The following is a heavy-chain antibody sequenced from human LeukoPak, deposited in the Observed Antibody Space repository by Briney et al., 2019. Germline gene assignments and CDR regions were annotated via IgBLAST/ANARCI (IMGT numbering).Heavy chain of an antibody. J-gene: IGHJ4*02. D-gene: IGHD3-3*01. V-gene: IGHV3-15*01. CDR3: TTTVERLLDN. CDR2: IKSKTDGGTA. Sequence: GGSLRLSCAASGFTFSNAWMSWVRQAPGKGLEWVGRIKSKTDGGTANYAAPVKGRFSISRDDSKNTLYLQMNSLKTEDTALYYCTTTVERLLDNWGQGTLVTVSS. CDR1: GFTFSNAW.